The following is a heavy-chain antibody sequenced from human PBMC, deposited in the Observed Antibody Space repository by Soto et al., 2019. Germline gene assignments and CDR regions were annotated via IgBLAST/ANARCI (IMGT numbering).Heavy chain of an antibody. CDR3: ARERTYNSSSFLGY. CDR1: GYTFTSYY. J-gene: IGHJ4*02. CDR2: INPNSGST. V-gene: IGHV1-46*01. D-gene: IGHD6-6*01. Sequence: QVHLVQSGAEVKKSGASVKVSCKASGYTFTSYYIHWVRQAPGQGLEWMGIINPNSGSTTNAQKFQGRVTMTRDTSTSTVYMESSSLTSEDTAVYYCARERTYNSSSFLGYWGQGTLVTVSS.